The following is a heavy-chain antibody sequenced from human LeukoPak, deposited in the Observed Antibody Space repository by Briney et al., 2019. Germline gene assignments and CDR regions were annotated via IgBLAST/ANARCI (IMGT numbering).Heavy chain of an antibody. CDR2: INHSGST. J-gene: IGHJ6*02. V-gene: IGHV4-34*01. CDR3: ARGKGGYYYYYGMDV. CDR1: GVSFSGYY. Sequence: SETLSLTCAVYGVSFSGYYWSWIRQPPGKGLEWLGEINHSGSTNYNPSLKSRVTISVDTSKNQFSLKLSSVTAADTAVYYCARGKGGYYYYYGMDVWGQGTTVTVSS.